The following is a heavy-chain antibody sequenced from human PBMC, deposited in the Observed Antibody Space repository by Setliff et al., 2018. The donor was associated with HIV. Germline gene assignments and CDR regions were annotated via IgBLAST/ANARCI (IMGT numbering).Heavy chain of an antibody. J-gene: IGHJ6*02. CDR2: IYHSGST. Sequence: NPSETLSLTCAVSGYSISSGYYWGWIRQPPGKGLEWIGSIYHSGSTSYNPSLKSRVTISVDTSKNQFSLKLSAVTAADTAVYYCARHSGGSFYKFWGGDYYYYGMDVWGQGTTVTVSS. CDR1: GYSISSGYY. V-gene: IGHV4-38-2*01. D-gene: IGHD3-3*01. CDR3: ARHSGGSFYKFWGGDYYYYGMDV.